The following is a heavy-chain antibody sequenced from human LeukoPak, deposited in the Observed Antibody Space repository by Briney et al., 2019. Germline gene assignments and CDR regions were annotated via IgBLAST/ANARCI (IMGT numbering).Heavy chain of an antibody. CDR2: IYYSGST. V-gene: IGHV4-39*01. Sequence: PSETLSLTCTVSGGSISSSSYYWGWIRQPPGKGLEWIRSIYYSGSTYYNPSLKSRVTISVDTSKNQFSLKLSSVTAADTAVYYCAGLLQGGNYYYYMDVWGKGTTVTVSS. D-gene: IGHD1-26*01. J-gene: IGHJ6*03. CDR1: GGSISSSSYY. CDR3: AGLLQGGNYYYYMDV.